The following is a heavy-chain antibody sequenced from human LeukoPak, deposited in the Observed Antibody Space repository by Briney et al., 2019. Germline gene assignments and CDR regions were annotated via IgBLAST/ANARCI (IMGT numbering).Heavy chain of an antibody. CDR3: ATPLMRGSYKRHDAFDI. Sequence: HPGGSLRLSCAASGFTFSSYWMHWVRQAPGKGLVWVSRINSDGSSTSYADSVKGRFTISRDNAKNTLYLQMNSLRAEDTAVYYCATPLMRGSYKRHDAFDIWGQGTMVTVSS. D-gene: IGHD1-26*01. V-gene: IGHV3-74*01. J-gene: IGHJ3*02. CDR1: GFTFSSYW. CDR2: INSDGSST.